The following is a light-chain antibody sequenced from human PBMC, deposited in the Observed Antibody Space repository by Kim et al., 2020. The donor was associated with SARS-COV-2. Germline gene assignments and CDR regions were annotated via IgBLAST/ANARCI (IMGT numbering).Light chain of an antibody. CDR3: QQYGSSLYT. CDR2: GAS. CDR1: QSVSSSY. J-gene: IGKJ2*01. Sequence: WSQGERATLSCRASQSVSSSYLAWYQQKPGQAPRLLIYGASSRATGIPDRFSGSGSETDFTLTISRLEPEDFAVYYCQQYGSSLYTFGQGTKLEI. V-gene: IGKV3-20*01.